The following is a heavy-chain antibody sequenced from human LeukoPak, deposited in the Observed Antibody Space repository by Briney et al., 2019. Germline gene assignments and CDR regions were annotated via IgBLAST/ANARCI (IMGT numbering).Heavy chain of an antibody. CDR1: GFTLDDYA. J-gene: IGHJ6*03. D-gene: IGHD6-13*01. Sequence: GGSLRLSCAASGFTLDDYAMHWVRQAPGKGLEWVSGISWNSGSIGYADSVKGRFTISRDNAKNSLYLQMNSLRAEDTALYYCAKEGQAAAAGFYYYYMDVWGKGTTVTISS. V-gene: IGHV3-9*01. CDR2: ISWNSGSI. CDR3: AKEGQAAAAGFYYYYMDV.